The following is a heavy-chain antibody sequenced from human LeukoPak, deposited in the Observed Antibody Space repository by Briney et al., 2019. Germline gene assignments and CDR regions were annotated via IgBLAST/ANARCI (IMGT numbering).Heavy chain of an antibody. Sequence: PSETLSLTCSVSDVSINSYYWNWIRRPPGKGLEWIGYIYYNGNTNYSPSLKSRVTMSVDTSKNLFSLKVSSVTAAETAVYYCARGRSNYYGMDVWGQGTTVTVSS. J-gene: IGHJ6*02. CDR1: DVSINSYY. V-gene: IGHV4-59*01. CDR2: IYYNGNT. D-gene: IGHD1-26*01. CDR3: ARGRSNYYGMDV.